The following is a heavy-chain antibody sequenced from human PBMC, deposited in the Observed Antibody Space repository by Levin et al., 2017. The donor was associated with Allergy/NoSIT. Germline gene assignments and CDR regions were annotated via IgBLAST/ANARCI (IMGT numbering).Heavy chain of an antibody. CDR1: GFTFSTYA. J-gene: IGHJ5*02. D-gene: IGHD3-22*01. V-gene: IGHV3-23*01. CDR3: AKYYDSTGYYRNWLDP. CDR2: TTASGGST. Sequence: PGGSLRLSCAGSGFTFSTYAMSWVRQAPGKGLEWVSSTTASGGSTYYADSVKGRFTISRDNSKSTLFLQMNSLRAEDTAVYYCAKYYDSTGYYRNWLDPWGQGSLVTVSS.